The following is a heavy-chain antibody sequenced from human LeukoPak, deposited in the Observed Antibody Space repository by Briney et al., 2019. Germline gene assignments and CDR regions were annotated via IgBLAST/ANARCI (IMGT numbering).Heavy chain of an antibody. V-gene: IGHV1-46*01. CDR3: ARDLEFGLHYFDY. CDR2: INPSGGST. J-gene: IGHJ4*01. D-gene: IGHD3-3*01. Sequence: ASVKLALTSSGYTFTSYYIHWVRQAPGQGLEWMGIINPSGGSTSYAQKFQGRVTMTRDTSTRTVYMELSSLRSEDTAVYYWARDLEFGLHYFDYWGHRT. CDR1: GYTFTSYY.